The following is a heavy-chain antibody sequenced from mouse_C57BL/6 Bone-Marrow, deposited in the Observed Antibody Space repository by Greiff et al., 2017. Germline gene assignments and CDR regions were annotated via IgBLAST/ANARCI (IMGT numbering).Heavy chain of an antibody. CDR2: INPSNGGT. J-gene: IGHJ2*01. D-gene: IGHD1-1*01. V-gene: IGHV1-53*01. Sequence: QVQLQQPGTELVKPGASVKLSCKASGYTFTSYWMHRVKQSPGQGLEGIGNINPSNGGTNYNEKFKSKATLTVDKYSSTAYMQLSSLTSEDSAVYYCARDGLRCFDYWGQGTTRTVSS. CDR3: ARDGLRCFDY. CDR1: GYTFTSYW.